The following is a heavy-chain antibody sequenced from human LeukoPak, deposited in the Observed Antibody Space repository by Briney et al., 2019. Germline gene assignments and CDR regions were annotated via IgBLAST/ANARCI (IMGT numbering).Heavy chain of an antibody. D-gene: IGHD3-22*01. J-gene: IGHJ4*02. CDR2: ISWNSGSI. V-gene: IGHV3-9*01. CDR3: AKAKEVVVITSNFDY. CDR1: GFTFDDYA. Sequence: GRSLRLSCAASGFTFDDYAMHWVRQAPGKGLEWVSGISWNSGSIGYADSVKGRFTISRDNAKNSLYLQMNSLRAEDTALYYCAKAKEVVVITSNFDYWGQGTLVTVSS.